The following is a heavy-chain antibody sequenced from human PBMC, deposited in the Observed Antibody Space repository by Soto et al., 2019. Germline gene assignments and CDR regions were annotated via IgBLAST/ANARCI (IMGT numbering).Heavy chain of an antibody. V-gene: IGHV3-21*01. CDR2: ISSSSSYI. CDR1: GFTFSSYS. Sequence: GGSLRLSCAASGFTFSSYSMNWVRQAPGKGLEWVSSISSSSSYIYYADSVKGRFTISRDNAKNSLYLQMNSLRAEDTAVYYCARDELEPAYYYDSSGYYDYWGQGTLVTVSS. D-gene: IGHD3-22*01. J-gene: IGHJ4*02. CDR3: ARDELEPAYYYDSSGYYDY.